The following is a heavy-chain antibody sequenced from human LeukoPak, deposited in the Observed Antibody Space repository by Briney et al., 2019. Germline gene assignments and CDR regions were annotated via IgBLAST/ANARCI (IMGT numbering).Heavy chain of an antibody. D-gene: IGHD5-24*01. CDR1: GYTFTGYY. V-gene: IGHV1-2*02. J-gene: IGHJ4*02. CDR2: INPNSGGT. Sequence: ASVKVSCKASGYTFTGYYMHWVRQAPGQGLEWMGWINPNSGGTNYAQKFQGRVTMTRATSISTAYLELSRLRSDDTAVYYCARERGDGYPFDFWGQGTLVTVSS. CDR3: ARERGDGYPFDF.